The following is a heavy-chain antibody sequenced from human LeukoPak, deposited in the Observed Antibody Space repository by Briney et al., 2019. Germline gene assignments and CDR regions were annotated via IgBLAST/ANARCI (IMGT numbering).Heavy chain of an antibody. V-gene: IGHV3-66*01. J-gene: IGHJ4*02. CDR3: AREADSYGGYDRYFDY. Sequence: GGSLRLSCAASGFTVSSNYMSWVRQAPGKGLEWVSVIYSGGSTYYADSVKGRFTISRDNSKNTLYLQMNSLRAEDTAVYYCAREADSYGGYDRYFDYWGQGTLVTVSS. D-gene: IGHD5-12*01. CDR2: IYSGGST. CDR1: GFTVSSNY.